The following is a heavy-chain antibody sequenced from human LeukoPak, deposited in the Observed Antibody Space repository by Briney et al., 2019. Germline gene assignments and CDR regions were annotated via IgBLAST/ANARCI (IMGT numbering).Heavy chain of an antibody. V-gene: IGHV4-34*01. Sequence: SETLSLTCAVYGGSFSGYYWSWIRQPPWKGLEWIGEINHSGSTNYNPSLKSRVTISVDTSKNQFSLKLSSVTAADTAVYYCARGVAYSLDSLNYYGMDVWGQGTTVTVSS. CDR1: GGSFSGYY. J-gene: IGHJ6*02. D-gene: IGHD5-18*01. CDR3: ARGVAYSLDSLNYYGMDV. CDR2: INHSGST.